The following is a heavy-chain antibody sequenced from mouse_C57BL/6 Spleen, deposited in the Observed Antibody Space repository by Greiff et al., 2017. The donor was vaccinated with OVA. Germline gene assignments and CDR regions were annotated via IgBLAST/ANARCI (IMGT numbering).Heavy chain of an antibody. D-gene: IGHD2-5*01. CDR2: IDPETGGT. CDR1: GYTFTDYE. V-gene: IGHV1-15*01. J-gene: IGHJ2*01. CDR3: TRVDYSNPVDY. Sequence: QVQLQQSGAELVRPGASVTLSCKASGYTFTDYEMHWVKQTPVHGLEWIGAIDPETGGTAYNQKFKGKAILTADKSSSTAYMELRSLTSEDSAVYCCTRVDYSNPVDYWGQGTTLTVSS.